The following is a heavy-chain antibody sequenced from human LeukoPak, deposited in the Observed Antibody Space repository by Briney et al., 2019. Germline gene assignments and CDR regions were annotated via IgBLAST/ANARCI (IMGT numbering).Heavy chain of an antibody. CDR3: ARDLREGNYGPLGEFDP. J-gene: IGHJ5*02. D-gene: IGHD4-11*01. V-gene: IGHV1-69*13. Sequence: GASVKVSCKASGGTFSSYAISWVRQAPGQGLEWMGGIIPILGTANYAQKFQGRVTITADESTSTAYMELSSLRSEDTAVYYCARDLREGNYGPLGEFDPWGQGTLVTVSS. CDR1: GGTFSSYA. CDR2: IIPILGTA.